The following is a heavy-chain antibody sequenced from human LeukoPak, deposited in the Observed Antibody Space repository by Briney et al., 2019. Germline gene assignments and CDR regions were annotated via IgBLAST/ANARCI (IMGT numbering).Heavy chain of an antibody. CDR1: GYIFTSYW. J-gene: IGHJ5*02. Sequence: GESLQVSCKGSGYIFTSYWIGWVRQLPGKGLEWMGIIYPGDSDTRYSPSFQGQVTISADKSISTAYLQWSSLKASDTAMYYCARGGIDCSGGSCYLAWFDPWGQGTLVTVSS. V-gene: IGHV5-51*01. D-gene: IGHD2-15*01. CDR3: ARGGIDCSGGSCYLAWFDP. CDR2: IYPGDSDT.